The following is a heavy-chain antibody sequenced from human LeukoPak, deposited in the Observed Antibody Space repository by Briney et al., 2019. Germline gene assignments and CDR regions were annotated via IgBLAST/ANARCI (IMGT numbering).Heavy chain of an antibody. CDR1: GFTFSSYA. V-gene: IGHV3-23*01. Sequence: GGSLRLSCAASGFTFSSYAMSWVRQAPGKGLEWVSAISGSGGSTYYADSVKGRFTISRDNSKNTLYLQMNSLRAEDTAVYYCAKDYYDSSGPGGFDYWGQGTLVTVSS. CDR3: AKDYYDSSGPGGFDY. D-gene: IGHD3-22*01. CDR2: ISGSGGST. J-gene: IGHJ4*02.